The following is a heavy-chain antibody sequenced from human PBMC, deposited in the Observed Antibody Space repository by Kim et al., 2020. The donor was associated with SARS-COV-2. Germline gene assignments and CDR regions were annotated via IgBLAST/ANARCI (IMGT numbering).Heavy chain of an antibody. V-gene: IGHV1-2*06. D-gene: IGHD3-10*01. Sequence: ASVKVSCKASGYTFTGYYMHWVRQVPVQGLEWMGRINPNSGDTNYAQKFQGRVTMTRDTSISTAYMELSRLTSDGTAVYYCARGSRGGQRGSSDYLGQGTLVTVSS. CDR1: GYTFTGYY. CDR3: ARGSRGGQRGSSDY. J-gene: IGHJ4*02. CDR2: INPNSGDT.